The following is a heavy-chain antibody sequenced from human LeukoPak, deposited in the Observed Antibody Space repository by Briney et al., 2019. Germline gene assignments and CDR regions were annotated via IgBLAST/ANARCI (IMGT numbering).Heavy chain of an antibody. CDR2: INEDGNEK. D-gene: IGHD1-26*01. CDR3: AREYGGSYFFDY. J-gene: IGHJ4*02. CDR1: EFSFETYW. Sequence: GGSLRLSCVALEFSFETYWMSWVRQAPGKGPEWVANINEDGNEKHYVGSVRGRFTISRDNAKNSLYLQMNYLRAEDTAVYYCAREYGGSYFFDYWGQGTLVTVSS. V-gene: IGHV3-7*01.